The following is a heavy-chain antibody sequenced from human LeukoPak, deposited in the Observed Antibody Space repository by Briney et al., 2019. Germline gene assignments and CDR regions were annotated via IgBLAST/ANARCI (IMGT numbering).Heavy chain of an antibody. Sequence: PGGSLTLSCAASGFNFSSYGIHWLRPAPGKGLAWVSFIRYDGTNNCDADSVKGRFTISRDNSKNTLYLQMDSLRVEDTAVYHCAKDRDYGDYPSAYYYYMDVWGNGTTVTVSS. J-gene: IGHJ6*03. CDR2: IRYDGTNN. CDR3: AKDRDYGDYPSAYYYYMDV. D-gene: IGHD4-17*01. V-gene: IGHV3-30*02. CDR1: GFNFSSYG.